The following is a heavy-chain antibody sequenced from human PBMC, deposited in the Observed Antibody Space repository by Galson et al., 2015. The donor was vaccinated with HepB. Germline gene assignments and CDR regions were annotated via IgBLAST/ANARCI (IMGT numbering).Heavy chain of an antibody. Sequence: SLRLSCAASGFTFSSYSMNWVRQAPGKGLEWVAVISYDGSNKYYADSVKGRFTISRDNSKNTLYLQMNSLRAEDTAVYYCAKDREGAEVLGYCSGGSCYSDAFDIWGQGTMVTVSS. V-gene: IGHV3-30*18. CDR1: GFTFSSYS. CDR2: ISYDGSNK. CDR3: AKDREGAEVLGYCSGGSCYSDAFDI. D-gene: IGHD2-15*01. J-gene: IGHJ3*02.